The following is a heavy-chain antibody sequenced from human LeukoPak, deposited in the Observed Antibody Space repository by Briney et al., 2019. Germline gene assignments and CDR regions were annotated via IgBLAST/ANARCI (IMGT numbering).Heavy chain of an antibody. CDR2: IIPILGIA. Sequence: PSVKVSCKASGGTFSSYTISWVRQAPGQGLEWMGRIIPILGIANYAQKFQGRVTITADKSTSTAYMELSSLRSEDTAVYYCARDLVMNIVVVPAAIKADAFDIWGQGTMVTVSS. V-gene: IGHV1-69*04. J-gene: IGHJ3*02. CDR3: ARDLVMNIVVVPAAIKADAFDI. CDR1: GGTFSSYT. D-gene: IGHD2-2*02.